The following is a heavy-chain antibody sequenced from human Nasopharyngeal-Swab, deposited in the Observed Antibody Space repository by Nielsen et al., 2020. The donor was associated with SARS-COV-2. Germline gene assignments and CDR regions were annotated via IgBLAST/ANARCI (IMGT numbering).Heavy chain of an antibody. J-gene: IGHJ5*02. D-gene: IGHD6-13*01. V-gene: IGHV3-30*03. Sequence: GESLKISCAASGFTFSSFGMHWVRQAPGKGLEWVAFIAHDASNEYYGDSVKGRFSISRDSSKNTLYLQMDSLSAEDTALYHCARPLSRDSTWTTEANWFDPWGQGTLVTVSS. CDR2: IAHDASNE. CDR3: ARPLSRDSTWTTEANWFDP. CDR1: GFTFSSFG.